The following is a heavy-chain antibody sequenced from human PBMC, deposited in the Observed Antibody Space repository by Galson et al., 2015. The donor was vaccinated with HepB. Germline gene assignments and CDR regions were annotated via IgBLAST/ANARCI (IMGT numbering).Heavy chain of an antibody. Sequence: SETLSLTCSVSGGSISSYYWSWIRQPPGKGLEWIGYIYYSGSTNYNPSHKSRVSISVDTSKNQFSLKLSSVTAADTAVYYCARLGDIWSGFYFDYWGQGTLVTVSS. CDR3: ARLGDIWSGFYFDY. D-gene: IGHD3-3*01. CDR2: IYYSGST. CDR1: GGSISSYY. J-gene: IGHJ4*02. V-gene: IGHV4-59*08.